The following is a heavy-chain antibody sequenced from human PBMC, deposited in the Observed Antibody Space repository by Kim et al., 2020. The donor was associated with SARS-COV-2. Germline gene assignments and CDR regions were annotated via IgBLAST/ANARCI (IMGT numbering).Heavy chain of an antibody. D-gene: IGHD5-18*01. CDR1: GYTFTSYG. J-gene: IGHJ4*02. CDR3: ARVSGLGYSYGIFDY. V-gene: IGHV1-18*01. CDR2: ISAYNGNT. Sequence: ASVKVSCKASGYTFTSYGISWVRKAPGQGLEWMGWISAYNGNTNYAQKLQGRVTMTTDTSTSTAYMELRSLRSDDTAVYYCARVSGLGYSYGIFDYWGQGTLVNVSS.